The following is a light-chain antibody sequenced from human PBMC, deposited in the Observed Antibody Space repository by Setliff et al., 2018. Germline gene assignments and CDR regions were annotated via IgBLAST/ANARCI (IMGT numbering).Light chain of an antibody. CDR1: SSDVGTYNF. CDR3: SSYTSSSTYV. J-gene: IGLJ1*01. CDR2: EVT. Sequence: QSALTQPAAVSGSPGQSITISCTGTSSDVGTYNFVSWYQQHPAKAPKLLIYEVTKRPSGVSDRFSGSKSGNTASLTISGLQAGDEADYYCSSYTSSSTYVFGTGTKV. V-gene: IGLV2-14*03.